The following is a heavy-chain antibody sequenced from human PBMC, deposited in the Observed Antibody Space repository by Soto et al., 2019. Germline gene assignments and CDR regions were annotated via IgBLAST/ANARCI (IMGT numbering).Heavy chain of an antibody. D-gene: IGHD6-19*01. CDR2: IYPGDSDT. CDR1: GYSFTSYW. CDR3: ARIKYSSGWRTYYYYYGMDV. J-gene: IGHJ6*02. V-gene: IGHV5-51*01. Sequence: GESLKISCKGSGYSFTSYWIGWVRQMPGKGLEWMGIIYPGDSDTRYSPSFQGQVTISADKSISTAYLQWSSLKASDTAMYYCARIKYSSGWRTYYYYYGMDVWGQGTTGTVSS.